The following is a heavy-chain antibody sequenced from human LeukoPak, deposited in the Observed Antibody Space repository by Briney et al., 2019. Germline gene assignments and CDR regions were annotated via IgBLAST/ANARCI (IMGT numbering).Heavy chain of an antibody. CDR2: IEQDGGEK. V-gene: IGHV3-7*04. CDR1: GFTVSSNY. Sequence: GGSLRLSCAASGFTVSSNYMSWVRQAPGKGLEWVVNIEQDGGEKNYVDSVKGRFTISRDNAKNSLYLQMNSLRAEDTAVYYCAGGLGWLIDYWGQGTLVTVSS. J-gene: IGHJ4*02. D-gene: IGHD2-15*01. CDR3: AGGLGWLIDY.